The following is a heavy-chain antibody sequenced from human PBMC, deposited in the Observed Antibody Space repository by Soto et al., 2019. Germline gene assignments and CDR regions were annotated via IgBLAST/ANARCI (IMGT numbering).Heavy chain of an antibody. CDR3: VKFGSGYYRDFDY. CDR2: ISSNGGST. V-gene: IGHV3-64D*06. Sequence: GGSLRLSCSASGFTFSSYAMHWVRQAPGKGLEYVSAISSNGGSTYYADSVRGRFTISRDNSKNTLYLQMSSLRAEDTAVYYCVKFGSGYYRDFDYWGQGTLVTVSS. J-gene: IGHJ4*02. D-gene: IGHD3-22*01. CDR1: GFTFSSYA.